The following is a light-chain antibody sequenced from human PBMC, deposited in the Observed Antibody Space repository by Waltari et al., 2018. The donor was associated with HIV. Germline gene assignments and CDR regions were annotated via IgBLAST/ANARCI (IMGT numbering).Light chain of an antibody. CDR2: GAS. CDR3: QQCFAAPWT. V-gene: IGKV4-1*01. Sequence: DIVMTQSPHSLTVSLGERATSHCKSSQSLLDGSYTNNCLLWYQQKPGSWPKLRISGASTRESGVPDRCSGSGSGTDVSLTINCQQAEDVAVYYCQQCFAAPWTFGQGTKMEIK. CDR1: QSLLDGSYTNNC. J-gene: IGKJ1*01.